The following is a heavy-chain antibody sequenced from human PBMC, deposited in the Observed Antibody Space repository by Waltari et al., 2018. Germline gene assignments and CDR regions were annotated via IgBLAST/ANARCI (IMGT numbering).Heavy chain of an antibody. J-gene: IGHJ4*02. CDR2: IHAGGNT. Sequence: EVLLMESGGGLLQRGGSLRLSCAASGFAVSSSEVNWARQARGRGLGWVAGIHAGGNTYYADSVQGRFTSSRDNSKNTLYLQMNSLRAEDTAVYYCAKDRSYGHSLANWGQGTLVTVSS. CDR3: AKDRSYGHSLAN. D-gene: IGHD4-17*01. V-gene: IGHV3-53*01. CDR1: GFAVSSSE.